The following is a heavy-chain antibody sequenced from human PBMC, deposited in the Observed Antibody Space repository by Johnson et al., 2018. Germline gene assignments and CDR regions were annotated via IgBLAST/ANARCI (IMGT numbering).Heavy chain of an antibody. CDR3: AREPYYYDSSGYYYPDAFDI. CDR2: ISGSGGST. J-gene: IGHJ3*02. CDR1: GFTFSSYA. Sequence: VQLQESGGGLVQPGGSLSLSCAASGFTFSSYAMSWVRQAPGKGLEWVSAISGSGGSTYYADSVKGRFTIPRDNSKNTLYLQMNSLRAEDPAVYYCAREPYYYDSSGYYYPDAFDIWGQGTMVTVSS. D-gene: IGHD3-22*01. V-gene: IGHV3-23*01.